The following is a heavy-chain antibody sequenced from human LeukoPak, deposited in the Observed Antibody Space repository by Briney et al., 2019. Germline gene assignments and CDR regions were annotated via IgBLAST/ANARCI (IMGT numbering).Heavy chain of an antibody. CDR1: GYTFTSYG. Sequence: ASVKVSCKASGYTFTSYGISWVRQAPGQGLEWMGWVSAYNGNTNYAQKLQGRVTMTTDTSTSTAYMELRSLRSDDTAVYYCARARSSYYDSSGYNYWGQGTLVTVSS. CDR3: ARARSSYYDSSGYNY. D-gene: IGHD3-22*01. J-gene: IGHJ4*02. V-gene: IGHV1-18*01. CDR2: VSAYNGNT.